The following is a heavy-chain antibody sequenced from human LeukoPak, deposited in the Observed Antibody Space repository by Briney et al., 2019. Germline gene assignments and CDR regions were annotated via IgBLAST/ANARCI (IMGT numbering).Heavy chain of an antibody. Sequence: GGSLRLSCAASGFTFDDYGMSWVRQAPGKGLEWVANIKQDGSEQYYVDSVKGRFTISRDNAKNSLFLQMNSLRAEDTAVYYCARSSRSPDMWGQGTMVTVSS. CDR2: IKQDGSEQ. J-gene: IGHJ3*02. CDR1: GFTFDDYG. V-gene: IGHV3-7*01. D-gene: IGHD3-10*01. CDR3: ARSSRSPDM.